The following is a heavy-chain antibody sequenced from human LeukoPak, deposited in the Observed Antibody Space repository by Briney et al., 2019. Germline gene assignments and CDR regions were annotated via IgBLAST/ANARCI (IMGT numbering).Heavy chain of an antibody. J-gene: IGHJ4*02. CDR2: IGIRSLTP. D-gene: IGHD2-21*01. CDR1: GFTFSNNA. V-gene: IGHV3-23*01. Sequence: PGGSLRLSRAASGFTFSNNAMTWVRQAPGRGLEWVSAIGIRSLTPTYAQSVKGRFTISRDDSKNTLYLQMNSLRAEDTAIYYCAKDFRCDWWGQGTLVTVSS. CDR3: AKDFRCDW.